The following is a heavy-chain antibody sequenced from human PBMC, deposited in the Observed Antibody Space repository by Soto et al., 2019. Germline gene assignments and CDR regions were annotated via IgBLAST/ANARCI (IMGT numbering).Heavy chain of an antibody. CDR2: IYYSGST. CDR1: GGSISSYY. V-gene: IGHV4-59*01. D-gene: IGHD3-16*02. CDR3: ASSLREHFTFGVVSVPYYYYGMDV. J-gene: IGHJ6*02. Sequence: NPSETLSLTCTVSGGSISSYYWSWIRPPPGKGLEWIGYIYYSGSTNYNPSLKSRATISVATSQNQFSLKLSSVTAAATAVHYGASSLREHFTFGVVSVPYYYYGMDVWGPGTTVTASS.